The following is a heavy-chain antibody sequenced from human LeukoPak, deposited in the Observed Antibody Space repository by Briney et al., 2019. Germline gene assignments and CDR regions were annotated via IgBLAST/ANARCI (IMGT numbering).Heavy chain of an antibody. CDR3: ARSGYCSSTSCYQSHNWFDP. D-gene: IGHD2-2*03. CDR2: IIPIFGTA. CDR1: GDTFSNFA. J-gene: IGHJ5*02. V-gene: IGHV1-69*13. Sequence: ASVKVSCKASGDTFSNFAINWVRQAPGQGLEWMGGIIPIFGTANYAQKFQGRVTITADESTSTAYMELSSLRSEDTAVYYCARSGYCSSTSCYQSHNWFDPWGQGTLVTVSS.